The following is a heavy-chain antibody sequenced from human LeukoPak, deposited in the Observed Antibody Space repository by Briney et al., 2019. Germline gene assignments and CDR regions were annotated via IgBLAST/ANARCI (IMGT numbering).Heavy chain of an antibody. CDR2: SNPSGGST. V-gene: IGHV1-46*01. Sequence: GASVKVSCTASGYTFTSYYMHWVRQAPGQGLEWMGISNPSGGSTSYAQKFQGRVTMTRDTSTSTVYMELSSLRSEDTTVYYCARDHESTYYDFWSGYFYQRSYYFDYWGQGTLVTVSS. J-gene: IGHJ4*02. CDR3: ARDHESTYYDFWSGYFYQRSYYFDY. CDR1: GYTFTSYY. D-gene: IGHD3-3*01.